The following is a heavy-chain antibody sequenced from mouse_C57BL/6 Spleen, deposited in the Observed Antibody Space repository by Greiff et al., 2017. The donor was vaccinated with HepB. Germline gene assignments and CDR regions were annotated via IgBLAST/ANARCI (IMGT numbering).Heavy chain of an antibody. Sequence: VQLQQSGPVLVKPGASVKMSCKASGYTFTDYYMNWVKQSHGKSLEWIGVINPYNGGTSYNQKFKGKATLTVDKSSSTAYMELNSLTSEDSAVYYCARGGYGSSYTAMDYWGQGTSVTVSS. J-gene: IGHJ4*01. V-gene: IGHV1-19*01. CDR1: GYTFTDYY. CDR3: ARGGYGSSYTAMDY. CDR2: INPYNGGT. D-gene: IGHD1-1*01.